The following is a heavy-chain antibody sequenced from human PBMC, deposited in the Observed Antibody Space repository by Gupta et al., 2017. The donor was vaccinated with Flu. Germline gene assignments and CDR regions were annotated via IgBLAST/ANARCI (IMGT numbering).Heavy chain of an antibody. D-gene: IGHD6-19*01. V-gene: IGHV3-30*18. CDR2: ISYDGSNK. Sequence: GMHWVRQAPGKGLEWVAVISYDGSNKSYADAVKGRFTISRDNSNNTLYLQMNSLRAEDTAVYYCAKEEPYAYSSGWTPYYYYGMDVWGQGTTVTVSS. J-gene: IGHJ6*02. CDR3: AKEEPYAYSSGWTPYYYYGMDV. CDR1: G.